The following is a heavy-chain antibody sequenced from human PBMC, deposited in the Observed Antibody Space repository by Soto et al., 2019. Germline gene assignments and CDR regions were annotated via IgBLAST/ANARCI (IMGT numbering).Heavy chain of an antibody. J-gene: IGHJ4*02. CDR1: GFTFDDYA. CDR3: AKGPRRVVVVAATNNYFNY. Sequence: GGSLRLSCAASGFTFDDYAMHWVRQAPGKGLEWVSGISWNSGSIGYADSVKGRFTISRDNAKNSPYLQMNSLRAEDTAVYYCAKGPRRVVVVAATNNYFNYWGQGTLVTVSS. CDR2: ISWNSGSI. D-gene: IGHD2-15*01. V-gene: IGHV3-9*01.